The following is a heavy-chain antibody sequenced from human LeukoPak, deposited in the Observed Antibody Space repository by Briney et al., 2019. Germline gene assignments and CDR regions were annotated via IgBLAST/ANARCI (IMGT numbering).Heavy chain of an antibody. CDR1: GYTFTNYW. CDR2: VYPGDSDT. V-gene: IGHV5-51*01. Sequence: GESLKISCKGSGYTFTNYWVGWVRQMPGKGLKWMGIVYPGDSDTRYSPSMQGQITISADKSNTTAYLQWSSLKASDTAIYYCARHRSGAWNQGMDVWGRGTTVTVSS. CDR3: ARHRSGAWNQGMDV. D-gene: IGHD1-1*01. J-gene: IGHJ6*02.